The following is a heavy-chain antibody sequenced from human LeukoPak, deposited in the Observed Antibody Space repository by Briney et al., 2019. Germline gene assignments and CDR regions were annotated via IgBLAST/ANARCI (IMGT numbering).Heavy chain of an antibody. J-gene: IGHJ4*02. Sequence: GGSLRLSCAASEFSVSSNYMTWVRQAPGKGLEWVSLIYSGGSTYYADSVKGRFTISRDNSKNTLYLQMNSLRAEDTAVYYCAGLYDSSVNWGQGTLVTVSS. CDR3: AGLYDSSVN. CDR2: IYSGGST. V-gene: IGHV3-66*01. D-gene: IGHD3-22*01. CDR1: EFSVSSNY.